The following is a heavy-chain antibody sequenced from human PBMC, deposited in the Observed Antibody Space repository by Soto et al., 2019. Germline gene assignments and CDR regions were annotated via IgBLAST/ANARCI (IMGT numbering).Heavy chain of an antibody. Sequence: SQTLSLTCAISGDSVSSNSAAWNWIRQSPSRGLEWLGRTYYRSKWYNDYAVSVKSRITINPVTSKNQFSLQLNSVTPEDTAVYYCASWGWSNDAFDIWGQGTMVTVSS. V-gene: IGHV6-1*01. CDR3: ASWGWSNDAFDI. J-gene: IGHJ3*02. CDR2: TYYRSKWYN. D-gene: IGHD3-16*01. CDR1: GDSVSSNSAA.